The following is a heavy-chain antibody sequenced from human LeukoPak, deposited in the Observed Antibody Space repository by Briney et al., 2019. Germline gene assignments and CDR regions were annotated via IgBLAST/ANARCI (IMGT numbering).Heavy chain of an antibody. J-gene: IGHJ4*02. CDR1: GGSISSSSYY. V-gene: IGHV4-39*01. D-gene: IGHD6-6*01. CDR3: ARRLAARGLDY. CDR2: IYYSGST. Sequence: PSETLSLTCTVSGGSISSSSYYWGWIRQPPGKGLEWIGSIYYSGSTYYNPSLKGRVTISVDTSKNQFSLKLSSVTAADTAVYYCARRLAARGLDYWGQGTLVTVSS.